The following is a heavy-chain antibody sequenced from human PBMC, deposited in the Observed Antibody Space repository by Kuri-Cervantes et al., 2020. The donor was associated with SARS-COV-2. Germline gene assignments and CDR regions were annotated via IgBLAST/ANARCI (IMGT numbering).Heavy chain of an antibody. J-gene: IGHJ4*02. CDR2: ISAYNGNT. CDR3: ARGDFWSRPFDY. V-gene: IGHV1-18*01. D-gene: IGHD3-3*01. CDR1: GYTFTSYG. Sequence: GGSLRLSCKASGYTFTSYGISWVRQAPGQGLEWMGWISAYNGNTNYAQKLQGRVTMTTDKSTSTAYMELRSLRSDDTAVYYCARGDFWSRPFDYWGQGTLVTVSS.